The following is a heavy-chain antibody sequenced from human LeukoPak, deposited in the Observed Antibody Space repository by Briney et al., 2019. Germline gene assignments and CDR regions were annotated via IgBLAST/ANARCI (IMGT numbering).Heavy chain of an antibody. CDR1: GFTFSSYG. CDR2: ISGSGGST. D-gene: IGHD2-15*01. J-gene: IGHJ4*02. CDR3: AREGFGGGLLKEYCSGGSCYGH. V-gene: IGHV3-23*01. Sequence: GGSLRLSCAASGFTFSSYGMSWVRQAPGKGLEWVSAISGSGGSTYYADSVKGRFTISRDNSKNTLYLQMNSLRAEDTAVYYCAREGFGGGLLKEYCSGGSCYGHWGQGTLVTVSS.